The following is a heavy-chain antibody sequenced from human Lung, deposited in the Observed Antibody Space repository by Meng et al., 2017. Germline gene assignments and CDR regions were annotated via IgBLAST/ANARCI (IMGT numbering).Heavy chain of an antibody. J-gene: IGHJ2*01. V-gene: IGHV4-30-4*01. CDR2: IYNSGST. CDR3: ARGQKGYFDL. CDR1: GGSISRSNYY. Sequence: VQLQESGPGLVTPSQTLSLACTVSGGSISRSNYYWSWFRQPPGKGLEWSGHIYNSGSTYYNPSLKSRITISVDTYKNQFSLKLSSVTAADTAVYYCARGQKGYFDLWGRGTLVTVSS.